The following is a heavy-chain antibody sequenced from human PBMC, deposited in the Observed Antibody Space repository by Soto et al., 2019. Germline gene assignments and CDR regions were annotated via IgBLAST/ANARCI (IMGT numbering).Heavy chain of an antibody. V-gene: IGHV3-30-3*01. J-gene: IGHJ4*02. CDR1: GFTFSSYA. CDR3: ARGYDFWSGYNDY. Sequence: SLRLSCAASGFTFSSYAMHWVRQAPGKGLEWVAVISYDGSNKYYADSVKGRFTISRDNSKNTLYLQMNSLRAEDTAVYYCARGYDFWSGYNDYWGQGTLVTVSS. CDR2: ISYDGSNK. D-gene: IGHD3-3*01.